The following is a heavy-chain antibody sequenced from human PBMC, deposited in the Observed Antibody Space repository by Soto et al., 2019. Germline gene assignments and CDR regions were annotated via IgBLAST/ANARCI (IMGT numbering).Heavy chain of an antibody. CDR3: ARGGTGYYYGMDL. J-gene: IGHJ6*02. D-gene: IGHD1-1*01. Sequence: ASVKVSCKASGGTFSNYAINWVRQAPGQGLQWMGGIIPVFGSRYAQKFQGRVTITADESMTTAYMELRSLTSEDTAVYYCARGGTGYYYGMDLWGQGTTVTVS. CDR1: GGTFSNYA. V-gene: IGHV1-69*13. CDR2: IIPVFGS.